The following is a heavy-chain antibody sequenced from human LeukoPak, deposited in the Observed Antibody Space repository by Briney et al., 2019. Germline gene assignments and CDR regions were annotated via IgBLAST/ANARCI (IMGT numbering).Heavy chain of an antibody. CDR3: ARDSGSYYADVDY. CDR2: IIPIFGRA. D-gene: IGHD1-26*01. CDR1: GGTFSNYA. V-gene: IGHV1-69*01. Sequence: SSVKVSCKASGGTFSNYAISWVRQAPGQGLEWMGGIIPIFGRASYAQKFQGRVTITADESTTTAYMELSSLRSEDTAVYYCARDSGSYYADVDYWGQGTLVTVSS. J-gene: IGHJ4*02.